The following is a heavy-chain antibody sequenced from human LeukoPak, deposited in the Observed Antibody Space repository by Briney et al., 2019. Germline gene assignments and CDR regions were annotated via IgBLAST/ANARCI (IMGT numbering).Heavy chain of an antibody. CDR1: GFTFSDYY. CDR2: ISSSGSTI. Sequence: GGSLRLSCAASGFTFSDYYMSWIRQAPGKGLEWVSYISSSGSTIYYADSVKGRFTISRDNAKNSLYLQMNSLRAEDTAVYYCAKEYGSGSYYINYYYGMDVWGQGTTVTVSS. CDR3: AKEYGSGSYYINYYYGMDV. J-gene: IGHJ6*02. D-gene: IGHD3-10*01. V-gene: IGHV3-11*01.